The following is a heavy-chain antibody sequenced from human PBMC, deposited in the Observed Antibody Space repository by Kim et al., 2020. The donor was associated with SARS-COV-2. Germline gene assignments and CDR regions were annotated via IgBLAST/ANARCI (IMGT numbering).Heavy chain of an antibody. J-gene: IGHJ5*02. V-gene: IGHV4-61*01. Sequence: SETLSLTCTVSGGSVSSGSYYWSWIRQPPGKGLEWIGYIYYSGSTNYNPSLKSRVTISVDTSKNQFSLKLSSVTAADTAVYYCARVIGGITIFGVVINWFDPWGQGTLVTVSS. D-gene: IGHD3-3*01. CDR1: GGSVSSGSYY. CDR3: ARVIGGITIFGVVINWFDP. CDR2: IYYSGST.